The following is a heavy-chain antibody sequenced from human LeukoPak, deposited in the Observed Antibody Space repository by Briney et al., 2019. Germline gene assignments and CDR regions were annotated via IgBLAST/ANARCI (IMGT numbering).Heavy chain of an antibody. Sequence: PSETLSLTCTVSGGSISSYYWSWIRQPPGKGLEWIGYIYYSGSTNYNPSLKSRVTISVDTSKSHFSLRLYSVTAADTAVYYCARSRVKYQLLSAFDIWGQGTMVTVSS. CDR1: GGSISSYY. D-gene: IGHD2-2*01. CDR2: IYYSGST. CDR3: ARSRVKYQLLSAFDI. V-gene: IGHV4-59*01. J-gene: IGHJ3*02.